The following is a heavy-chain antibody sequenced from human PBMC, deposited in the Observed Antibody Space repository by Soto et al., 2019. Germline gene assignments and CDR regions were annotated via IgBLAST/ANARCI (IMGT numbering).Heavy chain of an antibody. D-gene: IGHD2-2*01. V-gene: IGHV4-31*03. J-gene: IGHJ4*02. Sequence: QVQLQESGPGLVKPSETLSLTCNVSGGSINSGGYYWGWIRQHPGKGLEWIGYIHYRGKTSYNPSLKSRVSISLDTSGHHFALKLTSVTVADTAVYYCARCRDAGGFDTWGQGILVTVSS. CDR1: GGSINSGGYY. CDR2: IHYRGKT. CDR3: ARCRDAGGFDT.